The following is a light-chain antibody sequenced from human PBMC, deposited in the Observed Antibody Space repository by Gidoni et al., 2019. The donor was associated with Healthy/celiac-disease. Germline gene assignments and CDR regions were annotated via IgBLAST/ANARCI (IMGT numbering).Light chain of an antibody. Sequence: PATLSVSPGERATLSCRASQSVSSNLAWYQQKPGQAPRLLIYGASTRATGIPARFSGSGSGTEFTLTISSLQSEDFAVYYCQQYNNWPFTFGPGTKVDIK. CDR3: QQYNNWPFT. CDR2: GAS. V-gene: IGKV3-15*01. J-gene: IGKJ3*01. CDR1: QSVSSN.